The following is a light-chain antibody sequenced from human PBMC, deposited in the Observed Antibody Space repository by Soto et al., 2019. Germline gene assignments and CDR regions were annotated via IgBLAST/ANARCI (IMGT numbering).Light chain of an antibody. CDR3: SSYTSSSTLYV. V-gene: IGLV2-14*01. CDR1: SSDVGGYNY. Sequence: QSVLTQPASVSGSPGQPITISCTGTSSDVGGYNYVSWYQQHPGKAPKLMIYEVSNRPSGVSNRFSGSKSGNTASLTISGLQAEDEADYYCSSYTSSSTLYVFGTGTKVPS. CDR2: EVS. J-gene: IGLJ1*01.